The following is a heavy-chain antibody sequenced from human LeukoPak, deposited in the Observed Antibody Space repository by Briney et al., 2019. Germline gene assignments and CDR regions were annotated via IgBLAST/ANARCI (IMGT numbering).Heavy chain of an antibody. Sequence: GGSLRLSCAASGFTFSSYAMNWVRQAPGKGLEWVSYFSGGVSTIYYADSMKGRFTISRDNAKNSLYLQMNSLRAEDTAFYYCARSIGTYFDYWGQGTLVTVSS. V-gene: IGHV3-48*03. J-gene: IGHJ4*02. CDR3: ARSIGTYFDY. D-gene: IGHD1-14*01. CDR2: FSGGVSTI. CDR1: GFTFSSYA.